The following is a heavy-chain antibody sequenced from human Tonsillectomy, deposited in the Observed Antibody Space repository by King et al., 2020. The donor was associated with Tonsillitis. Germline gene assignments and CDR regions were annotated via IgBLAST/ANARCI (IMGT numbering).Heavy chain of an antibody. J-gene: IGHJ3*02. CDR2: IYPGDSDT. D-gene: IGHD6-13*01. CDR3: ARLASVSPSIAAPNESHDAFDI. Sequence: DVQLVESGAEVKKPGESLKISCKGSGYSFTSYWIGWVRQMPGKGLEWMGIIYPGDSDTRYSPSFQGQVTISADKSISTAYLQWSSLKASDTAMYYCARLASVSPSIAAPNESHDAFDIWGQGTMVTVSS. V-gene: IGHV5-51*01. CDR1: GYSFTSYW.